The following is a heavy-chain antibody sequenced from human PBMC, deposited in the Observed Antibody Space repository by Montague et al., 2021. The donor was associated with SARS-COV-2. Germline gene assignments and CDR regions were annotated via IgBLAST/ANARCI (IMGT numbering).Heavy chain of an antibody. CDR2: IYTSGST. J-gene: IGHJ4*02. D-gene: IGHD3-3*01. CDR3: ARADFWSGYLYFDY. CDR1: GGSISSGSYY. Sequence: TLSLTCTVSGGSISSGSYYWSWIRQPAGKGLEWIGRIYTSGSTNYNPPLQSRVTISVDTSKNQFSLKLSSVTAADTAVYYCARADFWSGYLYFDYWGQGTLVTVSS. V-gene: IGHV4-61*02.